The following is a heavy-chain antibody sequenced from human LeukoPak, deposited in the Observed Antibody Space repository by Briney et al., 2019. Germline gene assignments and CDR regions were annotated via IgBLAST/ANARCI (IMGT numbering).Heavy chain of an antibody. CDR3: ARPPPIVGATLYYYYGMDV. V-gene: IGHV1-2*02. CDR2: INPNSGGT. CDR1: GYTFTGYY. Sequence: GASVKVSCKASGYTFTGYYMHWVRQAPGQGLEWMGWINPNSGGTNYAQKFQGRVTMTRDTSISTAYMELSRLRSDDTAVYYCARPPPIVGATLYYYYGMDVWGQGTTVTVSS. D-gene: IGHD1-26*01. J-gene: IGHJ6*02.